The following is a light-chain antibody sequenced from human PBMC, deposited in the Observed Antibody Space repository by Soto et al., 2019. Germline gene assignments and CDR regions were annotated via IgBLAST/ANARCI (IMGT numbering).Light chain of an antibody. CDR1: SSNIGAGYA. CDR3: QSYDRSLSGVL. Sequence: QAVLTQPPSASGAPGQRVTISCTGSSSNIGAGYAVHWYRQLPGTAPKLLMYRYSIRPSGVPDRFSGSKSGTSASLAITGLQAEDEADYYCQSYDRSLSGVLFGGGTKLTVL. CDR2: RYS. J-gene: IGLJ2*01. V-gene: IGLV1-40*01.